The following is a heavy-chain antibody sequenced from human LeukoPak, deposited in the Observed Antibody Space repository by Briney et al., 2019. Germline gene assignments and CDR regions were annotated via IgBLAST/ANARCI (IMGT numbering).Heavy chain of an antibody. D-gene: IGHD3-10*01. J-gene: IGHJ5*02. CDR3: ARVLSTGDWFDP. CDR2: INPNSGGT. CDR1: GYTFTGYY. Sequence: GASVRVSCKASGYTFTGYYMHWVRQAPGQGLEWMGWINPNSGGTNYAQKFQGRVTMTRDTSISTAYMELSRLRSDDTAVYYCARVLSTGDWFDPWGQGTLVTVSS. V-gene: IGHV1-2*02.